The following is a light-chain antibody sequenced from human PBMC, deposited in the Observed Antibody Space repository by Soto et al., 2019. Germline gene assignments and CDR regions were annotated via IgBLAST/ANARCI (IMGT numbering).Light chain of an antibody. CDR2: SGY. CDR1: QSITSS. CDR3: QQRYSWLRA. V-gene: IGKV3-11*01. J-gene: IGKJ1*01. Sequence: EVVVTQSPDTLSLSPGETATLSCRASQSITSSVAWYQHKPGQSPRLVVYSGYKRAPGIPVRFSGSGSGTDFTLTISSLESDDFAVYYCQQRYSWLRAFGPGTKV.